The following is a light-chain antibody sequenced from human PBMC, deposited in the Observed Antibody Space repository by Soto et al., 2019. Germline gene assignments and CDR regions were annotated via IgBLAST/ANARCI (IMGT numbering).Light chain of an antibody. CDR2: DAS. J-gene: IGKJ1*01. CDR1: QRVGWY. CDR3: QEYNSYTWT. V-gene: IGKV1-5*01. Sequence: MTQSPATLSVSPGERATLSCRASQRVGWYLAWYQKKPGKAPKLLIYDASNLESGVPSRFSGSGSGTDFALTISSLQSDDFATYYCQEYNSYTWTFGQGTTVEIK.